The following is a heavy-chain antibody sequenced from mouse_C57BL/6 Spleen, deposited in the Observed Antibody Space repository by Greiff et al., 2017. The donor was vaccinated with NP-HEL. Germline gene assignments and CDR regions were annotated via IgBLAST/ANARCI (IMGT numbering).Heavy chain of an antibody. J-gene: IGHJ3*01. V-gene: IGHV5-6*01. CDR3: ARHGVSPFAY. Sequence: EVKLMESGGDLVKPGGSLKLSCAASGFTFSSYGMSWVRQTPDKRLEWVATISSGGSYTYYPDSVKGRFTISRDNAKNTLYLQMSSLKSEDTAMYYCARHGVSPFAYWGQGTLVTVSA. D-gene: IGHD2-2*01. CDR1: GFTFSSYG. CDR2: ISSGGSYT.